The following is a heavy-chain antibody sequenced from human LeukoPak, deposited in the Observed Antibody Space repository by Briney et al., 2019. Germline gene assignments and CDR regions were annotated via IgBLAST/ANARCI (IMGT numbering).Heavy chain of an antibody. D-gene: IGHD2-15*01. Sequence: ASVKVSCKAPGYTFTSYDINWVRQATGQGLEWMGWMNPNSGGTNYAQKFQGWVTMTRDTSISTAYMELSRLRSDDTAVYYCARAGYCSGGSCYSDAFDIWGQGTMVTVSS. CDR2: MNPNSGGT. V-gene: IGHV1-2*04. CDR3: ARAGYCSGGSCYSDAFDI. CDR1: GYTFTSYD. J-gene: IGHJ3*02.